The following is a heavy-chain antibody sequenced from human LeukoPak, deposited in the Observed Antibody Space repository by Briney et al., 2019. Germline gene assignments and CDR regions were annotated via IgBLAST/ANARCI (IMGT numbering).Heavy chain of an antibody. CDR1: GFTFSNYG. V-gene: IGHV3-30*02. CDR2: IPYDGTNK. CDR3: AKRDSSGNYYFDY. Sequence: GGSLRLSCAPSGFTFSNYGMHWVRQAPGKGLGWVAFIPYDGTNKYYADSVKGRFTISRDNSKNTLYLQMNSLRAEDTALYYCAKRDSSGNYYFDYWGQGTLVTVSS. J-gene: IGHJ4*02. D-gene: IGHD3-22*01.